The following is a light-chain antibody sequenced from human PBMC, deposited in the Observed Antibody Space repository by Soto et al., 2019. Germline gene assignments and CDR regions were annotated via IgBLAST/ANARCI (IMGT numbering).Light chain of an antibody. J-gene: IGKJ1*01. V-gene: IGKV3-20*01. CDR3: QQYGTSKT. Sequence: ETVLTQSPGTLSLSPGETATLSCRASQSVASNSLAWYQQKPGQAPRLLVYGASGRATDIPDRFSGRGSGTDFTLTISSLEPEDFAVYYCQQYGTSKTFGQGTKVDIK. CDR2: GAS. CDR1: QSVASNS.